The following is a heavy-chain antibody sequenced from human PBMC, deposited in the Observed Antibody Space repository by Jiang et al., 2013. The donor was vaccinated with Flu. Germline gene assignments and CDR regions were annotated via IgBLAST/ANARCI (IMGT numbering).Heavy chain of an antibody. J-gene: IGHJ3*02. V-gene: IGHV4-4*07. CDR3: ARDVVALNDAFDI. CDR1: GDSIRSYY. CDR2: IYTSGGT. D-gene: IGHD2-15*01. Sequence: GSGLVKPSETLSLTCAVSGDSIRSYYWSWIRQPAGKGLEWIGRIYTSGGTSSNPSLKSRVTMSVDTSKNHFSLRLSSVTAADTAVYYCARDVVALNDAFDIWGQGTMVTVSS.